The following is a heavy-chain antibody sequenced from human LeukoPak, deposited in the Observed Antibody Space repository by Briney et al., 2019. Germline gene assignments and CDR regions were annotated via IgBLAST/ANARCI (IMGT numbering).Heavy chain of an antibody. CDR1: GFTFSSYS. CDR3: ASRRSGWPNDAFDI. CDR2: ISSSSSTI. D-gene: IGHD6-19*01. V-gene: IGHV3-48*04. Sequence: GGSLRLSCAASGFTFSSYSMNWVRQAPGKGLEWVSNISSSSSTIYYADSVKGRFTISRDNAKNSVFLQMNSLRVEDTAVYYCASRRSGWPNDAFDIWGQGTMVTVTS. J-gene: IGHJ3*02.